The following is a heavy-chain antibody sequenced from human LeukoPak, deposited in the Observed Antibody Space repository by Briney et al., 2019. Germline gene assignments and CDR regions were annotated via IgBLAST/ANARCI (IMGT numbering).Heavy chain of an antibody. D-gene: IGHD5-12*01. J-gene: IGHJ5*02. CDR2: IYYSGST. Sequence: SETLSLTCTVSGGSISSSSYYWGWIRQPPGKGLEWIGSIYYSGSTYYNPSLKSRVTISVDTSKNQFSLKLSSVTAADTAVYYCARAADIVATTKRGYSHDWFDPWGQGTLVTVSS. CDR1: GGSISSSSYY. CDR3: ARAADIVATTKRGYSHDWFDP. V-gene: IGHV4-39*07.